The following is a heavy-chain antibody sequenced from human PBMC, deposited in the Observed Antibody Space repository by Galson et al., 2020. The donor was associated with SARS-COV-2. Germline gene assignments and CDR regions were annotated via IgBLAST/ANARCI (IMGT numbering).Heavy chain of an antibody. Sequence: FSGFSFSSSGMCFSLIRQPPVKALYWLAIIDCDDDKYYNTSLKTRITLSKDTSKNQVVLTMTNMDPVDTATYYCARSRRSALGFDYWGQGTLVTVS. D-gene: IGHD6-13*01. V-gene: IGHV2-70*01. J-gene: IGHJ4*02. CDR1: GFSFSSSGMC. CDR3: ARSRRSALGFDY. CDR2: IDCDDDK.